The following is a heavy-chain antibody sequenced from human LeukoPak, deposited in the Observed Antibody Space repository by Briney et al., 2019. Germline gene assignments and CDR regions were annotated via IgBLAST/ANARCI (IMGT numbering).Heavy chain of an antibody. V-gene: IGHV4-34*01. CDR1: GGSFSGYY. J-gene: IGHJ5*02. D-gene: IGHD2-2*02. CDR3: ARSPRSCSSTSCYTGWSDP. Sequence: PSETLSLTCAVYGGSFSGYYWSWIRQPPGKGLEWIGEINHSGSTNYNPSLKSRVTISVDTSKNQFSLKLSSVTAADTAVYYCARSPRSCSSTSCYTGWSDPWGQGTLVTVSS. CDR2: INHSGST.